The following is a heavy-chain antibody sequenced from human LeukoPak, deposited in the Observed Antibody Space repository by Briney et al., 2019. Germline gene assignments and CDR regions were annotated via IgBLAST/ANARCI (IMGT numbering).Heavy chain of an antibody. CDR2: INHSGST. V-gene: IGHV4-34*01. CDR1: GGSFSGYY. CDR3: ARLGTTYYDFWSGYYTRKTHNWFDP. J-gene: IGHJ5*02. Sequence: PSETLSLTCAVYGGSFSGYYWSWIRQPPGKGLEWIGEINHSGSTNYNPSLKSRVTISVDTSKNQFSLKLSSVTAADTAVYYCARLGTTYYDFWSGYYTRKTHNWFDPWGQGTLVTVSS. D-gene: IGHD3-3*01.